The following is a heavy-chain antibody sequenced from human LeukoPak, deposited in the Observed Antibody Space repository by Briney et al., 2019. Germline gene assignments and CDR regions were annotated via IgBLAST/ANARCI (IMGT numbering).Heavy chain of an antibody. CDR3: ARGGTVATPSY. Sequence: SETLSLTCTVSGGCISSGGYYWSWIRQHPGKGLEWIGYIYYSGSTYYNPSLKSRVTISVDTSKNQFSLNLSSVTAADTAVYYCARGGTVATPSYWVQGTLVTVSS. J-gene: IGHJ4*02. D-gene: IGHD4-23*01. CDR1: GGCISSGGYY. CDR2: IYYSGST. V-gene: IGHV4-31*03.